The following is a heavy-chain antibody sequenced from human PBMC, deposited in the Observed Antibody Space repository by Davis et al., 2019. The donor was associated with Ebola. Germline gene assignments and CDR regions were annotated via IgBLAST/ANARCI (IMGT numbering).Heavy chain of an antibody. CDR2: ISSSGSTI. CDR3: ARGLTAFPSYYYYYGMDV. V-gene: IGHV3-48*03. J-gene: IGHJ6*02. Sequence: GESLKISCAASGFTFSSYEMNWVRQAPGKVLEWVSYISSSGSTIYYADSVKGRFTISRDNAKNSLYLQMNSPRAEDTAVYYCARGLTAFPSYYYYYGMDVWGQGTTVTVSS. CDR1: GFTFSSYE. D-gene: IGHD3-9*01.